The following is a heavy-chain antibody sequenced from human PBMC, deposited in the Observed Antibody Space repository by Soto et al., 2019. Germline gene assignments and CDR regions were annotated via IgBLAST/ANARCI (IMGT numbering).Heavy chain of an antibody. V-gene: IGHV4-4*02. Sequence: QVQLQELGPGLVKPSGTLSLTCAVSGGSISSSNWWSWVRQPPGKGLEWIGEIYHSGSTNYNPSLTSRVTISVDKSKNQFSLKLSSVTAADTAVYYCAKCITALGPIDYWGQGTLVTVSS. CDR1: GGSISSSNW. CDR2: IYHSGST. J-gene: IGHJ4*02. CDR3: AKCITALGPIDY. D-gene: IGHD6-6*01.